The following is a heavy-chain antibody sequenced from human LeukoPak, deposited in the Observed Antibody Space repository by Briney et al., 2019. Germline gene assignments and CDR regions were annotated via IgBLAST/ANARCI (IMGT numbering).Heavy chain of an antibody. CDR2: IFTSVST. D-gene: IGHD3-10*01. V-gene: IGHV4-4*07. CDR1: GGSISRYY. Sequence: SETLSLTCTVAGGSISRYYWSWIRLPAGKGLEWIGRIFTSVSTNYNPSRKCRVTMSVDTSKNPCSLKLSSVTAADTAVYYCARDLMGSGGFYYYDGMDVWGQGTTVTVSS. CDR3: ARDLMGSGGFYYYDGMDV. J-gene: IGHJ6*02.